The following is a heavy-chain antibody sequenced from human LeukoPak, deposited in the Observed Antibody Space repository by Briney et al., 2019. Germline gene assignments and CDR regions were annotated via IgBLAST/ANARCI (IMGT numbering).Heavy chain of an antibody. J-gene: IGHJ4*02. D-gene: IGHD3-10*01. Sequence: SETLSLTCAVYGGSFSGYYWSWIRPPPGKGLEWIGEINHSGITNYNTFLKIRVTISVDTSKNQFSLKLSSVTAADTAVYYCAGSITMVRGPFGYWGQGTLVTVSS. CDR3: AGSITMVRGPFGY. CDR2: INHSGIT. V-gene: IGHV4-34*01. CDR1: GGSFSGYY.